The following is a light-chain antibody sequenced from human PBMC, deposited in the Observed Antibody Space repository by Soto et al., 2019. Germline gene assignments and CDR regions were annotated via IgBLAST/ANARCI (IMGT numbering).Light chain of an antibody. J-gene: IGLJ2*01. CDR1: STDVGGYNY. CDR2: EVT. V-gene: IGLV2-14*01. Sequence: QSALAQPSSVSGSPGQSITISCTGTSTDVGGYNYVSWYQHHSGKAPKLLIYEVTNRPSGISDRFSGSKSVNTASLTISGLQAEDESDYYCCSYAGSSTLVFGGGTKLTVL. CDR3: CSYAGSSTLV.